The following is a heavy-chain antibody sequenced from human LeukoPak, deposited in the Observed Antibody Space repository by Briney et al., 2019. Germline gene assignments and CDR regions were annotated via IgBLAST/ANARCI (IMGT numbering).Heavy chain of an antibody. CDR2: INAGNGNT. Sequence: ASVKVSCKASGYTFSNYAIHWVRQAPGQRLEWMGWINAGNGNTQYSQNFQGRVTITRDTSATTAYMELSSLRSEDTAVYYCAKDLAAAGTYWFDPWGQGTLVTVSS. CDR1: GYTFSNYA. V-gene: IGHV1-3*01. CDR3: AKDLAAAGTYWFDP. D-gene: IGHD6-13*01. J-gene: IGHJ5*02.